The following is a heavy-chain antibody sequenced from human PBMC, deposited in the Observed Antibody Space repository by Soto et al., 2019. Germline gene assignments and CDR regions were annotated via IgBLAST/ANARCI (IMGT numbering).Heavy chain of an antibody. Sequence: QVQLVQSGGEVKKPGASVKLSCTASGYTFTSYGISWVRQAPGQGLEWMGWISAYNGKTNYAQHVQGRVTITTDTPTRTAYMEVTSLRSDDTAVYYCARGGDVNYYHGMDVWGQGTTVT. CDR2: ISAYNGKT. CDR3: ARGGDVNYYHGMDV. D-gene: IGHD5-12*01. CDR1: GYTFTSYG. J-gene: IGHJ6*02. V-gene: IGHV1-18*01.